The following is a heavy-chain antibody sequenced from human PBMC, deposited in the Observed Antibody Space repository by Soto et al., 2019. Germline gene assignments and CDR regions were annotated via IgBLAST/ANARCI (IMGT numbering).Heavy chain of an antibody. V-gene: IGHV3-23*01. CDR2: ITASGGRT. Sequence: EVHLLESGGGLVQPGGSLRLSCTASGFTFSSYAMTWVRQAPGRGLEGVSGITASGGRTFYADSVKGRFTISRDNSRGTLYLQMNSLRAEDTAVYYCAKDTRYADYVRWFDSWGQGTLVTVSS. D-gene: IGHD4-17*01. CDR3: AKDTRYADYVRWFDS. J-gene: IGHJ5*01. CDR1: GFTFSSYA.